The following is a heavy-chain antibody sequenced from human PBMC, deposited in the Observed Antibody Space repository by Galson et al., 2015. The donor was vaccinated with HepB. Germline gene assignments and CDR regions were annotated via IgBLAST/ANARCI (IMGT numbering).Heavy chain of an antibody. Sequence: SLRLSCAASGFTVTKNHMTWVRQAPGKGLEWLSIIYSVGTTYYADSVKGRFTISRDNSKNTLYLQMNSLRAEDTAIYYCLGFPGYWGQGTLVTVSS. J-gene: IGHJ4*02. CDR3: LGFPGY. D-gene: IGHD2-15*01. CDR2: IYSVGTT. V-gene: IGHV3-53*01. CDR1: GFTVTKNH.